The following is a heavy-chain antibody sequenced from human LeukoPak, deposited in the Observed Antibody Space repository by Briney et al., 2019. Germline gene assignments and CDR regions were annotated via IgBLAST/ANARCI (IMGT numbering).Heavy chain of an antibody. D-gene: IGHD2-2*01. V-gene: IGHV3-30*02. CDR2: IRQDGNNK. CDR1: GFNFNSYD. Sequence: PGGSLRLSCAASGFNFNSYDMHWVRQAPGKGLDWMTYIRQDGNNKYYADSVKGRFTVSRDNSKNTMYLQMDSLRPDDTAVYYCARGTSSHGGISACWGQGTLVTVSS. J-gene: IGHJ4*02. CDR3: ARGTSSHGGISAC.